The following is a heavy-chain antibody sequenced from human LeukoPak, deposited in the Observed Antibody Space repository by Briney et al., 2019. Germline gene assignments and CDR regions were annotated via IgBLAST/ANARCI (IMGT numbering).Heavy chain of an antibody. J-gene: IGHJ4*02. V-gene: IGHV4-31*03. CDR1: GGSISSGGYY. Sequence: SQTLSLTCTVSGGSISSGGYYWSWIRQHPGKGLKWIGYIYYSGSTYYNPSLKSRVTISVDTSKNQFSLKLSSVTAADTAVYYCARDGGSGWHYFDYWGQGTLATVSS. D-gene: IGHD6-19*01. CDR3: ARDGGSGWHYFDY. CDR2: IYYSGST.